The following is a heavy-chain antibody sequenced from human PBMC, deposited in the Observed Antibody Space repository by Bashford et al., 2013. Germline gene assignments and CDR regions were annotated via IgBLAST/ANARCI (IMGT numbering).Heavy chain of an antibody. CDR2: IHSSGSHI. V-gene: IGHV3-21*06. J-gene: IGHJ4*02. Sequence: VRQASRKGAWSGSSSIHSSGSHIYYTESVKGRLTISRDNARNLLYLQIDSLRAEDTAIYYCATLVVGRTYYFDYWGQGTLVTVSS. D-gene: IGHD1-1*01. CDR3: ATLVVGRTYYFDY.